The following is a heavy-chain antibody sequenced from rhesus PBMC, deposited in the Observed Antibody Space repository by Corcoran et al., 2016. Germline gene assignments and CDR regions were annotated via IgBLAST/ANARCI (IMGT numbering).Heavy chain of an antibody. J-gene: IGHJ4*01. D-gene: IGHD5-24*01. CDR3: TRGRYSGYNQY. CDR2: ISSARGYK. CDR1: GFTFINYG. Sequence: EVQLVESGGGLVQPGGSRRLSCAASGFTFINYGMSWVRQAPGKGRAGVLSISSARGYKYSADSVKGRFTISRDDAKNSLSLQMNSLRAEDTAVYYCTRGRYSGYNQYWGQGVLVTVSS. V-gene: IGHV3S16*01.